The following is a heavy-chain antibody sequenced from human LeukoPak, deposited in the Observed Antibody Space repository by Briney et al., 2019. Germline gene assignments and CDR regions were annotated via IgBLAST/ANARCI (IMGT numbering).Heavy chain of an antibody. D-gene: IGHD3-10*01. CDR3: AGLGSTMEGRIDP. CDR2: IYIDSGDT. CDR1: GYCFSGYH. J-gene: IGHJ5*02. Sequence: GSSVKVSCKASGYCFSGYHVHWVRQAPGQGLDWMGRIYIDSGDTNYAQKFQGRVTMTRDTSISTAYVELSSLTSDDTAVYYCAGLGSTMEGRIDPWGQGTPVTVSS. V-gene: IGHV1-2*02.